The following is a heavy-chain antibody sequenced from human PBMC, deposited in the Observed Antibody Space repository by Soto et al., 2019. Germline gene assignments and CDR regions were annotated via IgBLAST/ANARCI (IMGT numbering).Heavy chain of an antibody. D-gene: IGHD3-16*01. CDR2: INHSGST. CDR1: GGSFSGYY. CDR3: ARGFMALGALWFRGDPFDY. Sequence: KTSETLSLTCAVYGGSFSGYYWSWIRQPPGKGLEWIGEINHSGSTNYNPSLKSRVTISVDTSKNQFSLKLSSVTAADTAVYYCARGFMALGALWFRGDPFDYWGQATLVTVSS. J-gene: IGHJ4*02. V-gene: IGHV4-34*01.